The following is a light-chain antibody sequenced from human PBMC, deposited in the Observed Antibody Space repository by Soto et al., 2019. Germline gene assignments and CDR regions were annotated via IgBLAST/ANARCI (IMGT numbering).Light chain of an antibody. Sequence: EIVVTHSPSTLSLSPVGRATLSCRASQSVSSNLAWYQQKPGQAPRLLIYGASTRATGIPARFSGSGSGTEFILTISSLQSEDFAVYYCQQYNNWPPWTFGQGTKVDIK. V-gene: IGKV3-15*01. CDR2: GAS. CDR1: QSVSSN. J-gene: IGKJ1*01. CDR3: QQYNNWPPWT.